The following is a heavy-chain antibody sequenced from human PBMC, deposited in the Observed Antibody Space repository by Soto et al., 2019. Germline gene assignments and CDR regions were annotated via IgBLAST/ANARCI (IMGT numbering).Heavy chain of an antibody. D-gene: IGHD5-12*01. V-gene: IGHV4-30-2*01. J-gene: IGHJ4*02. CDR1: GGSISSGGYS. Sequence: QLQLQESGSGLVKPSQTLSLTCAVSGGSISSGGYSWSWIRQPPGKGLEWIGYIYHSGSTYYNPSLNSRVTISGDRSKNQFSLKLSSVTAADTAVYYCAAGGGLPRYYWGQGTRVTVSS. CDR3: AAGGGLPRYY. CDR2: IYHSGST.